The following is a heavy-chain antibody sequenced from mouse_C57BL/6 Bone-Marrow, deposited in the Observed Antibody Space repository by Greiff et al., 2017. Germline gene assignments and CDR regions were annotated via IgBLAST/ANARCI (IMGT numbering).Heavy chain of an antibody. V-gene: IGHV5-4*01. CDR2: ISDGGSYT. J-gene: IGHJ4*01. CDR3: ARDPDYGSSYYAMDY. Sequence: EVQLVESGGGLVKPGGSLKLSCAASGFTFSSYAMSWVRQTPEKRLEWVATISDGGSYTYYPDNVKGRFTISRDNAKNNLYLQMSHLKSEDTAMYYCARDPDYGSSYYAMDYWGQGTSVTVSS. D-gene: IGHD1-1*01. CDR1: GFTFSSYA.